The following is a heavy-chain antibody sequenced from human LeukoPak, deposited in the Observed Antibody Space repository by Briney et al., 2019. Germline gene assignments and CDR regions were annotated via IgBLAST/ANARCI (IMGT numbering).Heavy chain of an antibody. J-gene: IGHJ4*02. CDR2: MNPNNGDT. D-gene: IGHD3-22*01. Sequence: ASVKVSCMASGYTFTTYDVNWVRQATGQGLEWMGWMNPNNGDTGYAQKFQGRVTMTRDTSISTAYMELSSLRSEDTAVYYCARGRTDYYDSSASFPALGYWGQGTLVTVSS. CDR3: ARGRTDYYDSSASFPALGY. V-gene: IGHV1-8*01. CDR1: GYTFTTYD.